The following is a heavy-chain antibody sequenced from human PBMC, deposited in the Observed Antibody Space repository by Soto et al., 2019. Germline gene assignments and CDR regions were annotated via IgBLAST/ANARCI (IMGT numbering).Heavy chain of an antibody. D-gene: IGHD6-13*01. CDR2: ISSSSSTI. CDR1: GFTFSSYS. V-gene: IGHV3-48*02. J-gene: IGHJ5*02. Sequence: PGGSLRLSCAASGFTFSSYSMNWVRQAPGKGLEWVSYISSSSSTIYYADSVKGRFTISRDNAKNSLYLQMNSLRDEDTAVYYCARDLKQQLGRWFDPWGQGTLVTVSS. CDR3: ARDLKQQLGRWFDP.